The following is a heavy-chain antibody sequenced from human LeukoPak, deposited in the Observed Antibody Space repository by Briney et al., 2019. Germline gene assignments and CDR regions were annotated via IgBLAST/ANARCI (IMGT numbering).Heavy chain of an antibody. J-gene: IGHJ4*02. Sequence: GGSLRLSCAASGFTFNNYGMHWVRQAPGRGLQWVAFIQHDGNNKYYADSVRGRFTISRDSSKNTLYLQMNSLRGEDTAVYYCAKGSSGLLDYWGQGTLVTVSS. D-gene: IGHD6-19*01. V-gene: IGHV3-30*02. CDR3: AKGSSGLLDY. CDR1: GFTFNNYG. CDR2: IQHDGNNK.